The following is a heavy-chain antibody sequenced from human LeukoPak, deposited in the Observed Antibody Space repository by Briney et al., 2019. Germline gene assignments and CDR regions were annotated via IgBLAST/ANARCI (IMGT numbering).Heavy chain of an antibody. CDR3: AKDFGSFQLAGWFDP. J-gene: IGHJ5*02. V-gene: IGHV3-30*18. CDR2: ISYDGSNK. CDR1: GFTFSSYG. Sequence: GGSLRLSCAASGFTFSSYGMHWVRQAPGKGLEWVAVISYDGSNKYYADSVKGRFTISRDNSKNTLYLQMNSLRAEDTAVYYCAKDFGSFQLAGWFDPWGQGTLVTVSS. D-gene: IGHD6-6*01.